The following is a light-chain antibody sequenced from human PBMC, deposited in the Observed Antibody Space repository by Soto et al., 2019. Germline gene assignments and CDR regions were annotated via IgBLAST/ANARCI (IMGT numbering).Light chain of an antibody. V-gene: IGLV2-14*03. CDR3: NSYTSSSLYV. Sequence: QSALTQPASVSGSPGQSITMSCTGTNSDVGGYEYVSWYQQYAGRAPKLIIYDVSNRPSGVSGRFSGSKFGNTASLTISGLQAEDEADYYCNSYTSSSLYVFGTGTKLTVL. CDR2: DVS. J-gene: IGLJ1*01. CDR1: NSDVGGYEY.